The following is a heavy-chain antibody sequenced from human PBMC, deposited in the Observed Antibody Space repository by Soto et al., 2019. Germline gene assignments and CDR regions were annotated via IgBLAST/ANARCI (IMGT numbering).Heavy chain of an antibody. V-gene: IGHV3-23*01. Sequence: GGSLRLSCAASGFTFSSYAMSWVRQAPGKGLEWVSAISGSGGSTYYADSVKGRFTISRDNSKNTLYLQMNSLRAEDTAVYYCAKAPGGVYYYGVDVWGQGTTVTVSS. D-gene: IGHD3-10*01. CDR1: GFTFSSYA. CDR3: AKAPGGVYYYGVDV. J-gene: IGHJ6*02. CDR2: ISGSGGST.